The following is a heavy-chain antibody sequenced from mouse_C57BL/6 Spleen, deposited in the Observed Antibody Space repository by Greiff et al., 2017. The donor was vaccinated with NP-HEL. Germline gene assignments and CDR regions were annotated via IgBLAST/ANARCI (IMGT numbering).Heavy chain of an antibody. Sequence: EVQLQESGPGLVKPSQSLPLTCSVTGYSITSGYYWNWIRQFPGNKLEWMGYISYDGSNNYNPSLKNRISITRDTSKNQFFLKLNSVTTEDTATYYCARGEDYYGSYWYFDVWGTGTTVTVSS. CDR3: ARGEDYYGSYWYFDV. CDR1: GYSITSGYY. D-gene: IGHD1-1*01. CDR2: ISYDGSN. J-gene: IGHJ1*03. V-gene: IGHV3-6*01.